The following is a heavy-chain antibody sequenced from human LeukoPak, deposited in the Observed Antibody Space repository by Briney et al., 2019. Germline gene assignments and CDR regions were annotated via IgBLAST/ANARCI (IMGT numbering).Heavy chain of an antibody. V-gene: IGHV3-23*01. J-gene: IGHJ4*02. Sequence: GGSLRLSCAASGFTFSSYAMSWVRQAPGKGLEWVSAISGSGGSTYYADSVKGRFTISRDNSKNTLYLQMNILRAEDTAVYYCAKVVGATTGPLVYWGQGTLVTVSS. CDR2: ISGSGGST. CDR1: GFTFSSYA. D-gene: IGHD1-26*01. CDR3: AKVVGATTGPLVY.